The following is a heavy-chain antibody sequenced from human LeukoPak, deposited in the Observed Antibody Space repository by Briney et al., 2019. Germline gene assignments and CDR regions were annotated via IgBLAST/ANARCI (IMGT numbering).Heavy chain of an antibody. Sequence: HGESLEISCKASGYIFTNHWIGWVRQLPGKGLEWMGIIYPGDSDTRYSPSFQGQVTISADKSISTTYLQWSSLKASDTAIYYCARLFIGSFDDWGQGTLVTVSS. CDR2: IYPGDSDT. CDR1: GYIFTNHW. D-gene: IGHD1-26*01. CDR3: ARLFIGSFDD. J-gene: IGHJ4*02. V-gene: IGHV5-51*01.